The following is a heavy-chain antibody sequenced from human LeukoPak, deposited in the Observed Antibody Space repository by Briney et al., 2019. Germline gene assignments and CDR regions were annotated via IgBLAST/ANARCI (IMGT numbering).Heavy chain of an antibody. J-gene: IGHJ6*03. CDR1: GGAFSGYY. Sequence: SETLSLTCAVYGGAFSGYYWSWIRQPPGKGLEWIGEINHSGSTNSNPSLTSRVTISVYTSKNQCSLKLCALTAADTAVYYCARRALEYYDILTGYLPYYMDVWGKGTTVTISS. V-gene: IGHV4-34*01. CDR2: INHSGST. D-gene: IGHD3-9*01. CDR3: ARRALEYYDILTGYLPYYMDV.